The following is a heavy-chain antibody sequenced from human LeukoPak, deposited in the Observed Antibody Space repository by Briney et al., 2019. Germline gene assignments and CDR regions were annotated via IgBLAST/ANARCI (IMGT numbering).Heavy chain of an antibody. J-gene: IGHJ4*02. D-gene: IGHD3-9*01. CDR2: ISGSGGST. CDR1: GFTFSSYA. CDR3: AKEREAGYDILTGPIDY. Sequence: PGGSLRLSCAASGFTFSSYAMRWVRQAPGKGLEWVSAISGSGGSTYYADSVKGRFTISRDNSKNTLYLQMNSLRAEDTAVYYCAKEREAGYDILTGPIDYWGQGTLVTVSS. V-gene: IGHV3-23*01.